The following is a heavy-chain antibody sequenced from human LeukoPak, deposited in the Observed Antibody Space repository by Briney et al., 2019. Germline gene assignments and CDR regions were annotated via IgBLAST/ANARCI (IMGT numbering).Heavy chain of an antibody. CDR3: TTDDYFGSGSYKGD. Sequence: AGGSLRLSCVASGFSFSNAYLSWVRQAPGKGLEWVGRMKSETADYAAPVTCRFTISREESKDTLYLQMNNLRTEDTGVYYCTTDDYFGSGSYKGDWGQGTLVTVSS. CDR2: MKSETA. CDR1: GFSFSNAY. V-gene: IGHV3-15*01. J-gene: IGHJ4*02. D-gene: IGHD3-10*01.